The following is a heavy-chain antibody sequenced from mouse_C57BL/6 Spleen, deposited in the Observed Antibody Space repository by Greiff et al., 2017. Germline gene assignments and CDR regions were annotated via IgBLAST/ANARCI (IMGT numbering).Heavy chain of an antibody. D-gene: IGHD1-1*01. V-gene: IGHV14-3*01. J-gene: IGHJ4*01. Sequence: EVQRVESVAELVRPGASVKLSCTASGFNIKNTYMHWVKQRPEQGLEWIGRIDPANGNTKYAPKFQGKATITADTASNTAYLQLSSLTSEDTAIYYCAREGYYGSSSYYYAMDYWGQGTSVTVSS. CDR3: AREGYYGSSSYYYAMDY. CDR2: IDPANGNT. CDR1: GFNIKNTY.